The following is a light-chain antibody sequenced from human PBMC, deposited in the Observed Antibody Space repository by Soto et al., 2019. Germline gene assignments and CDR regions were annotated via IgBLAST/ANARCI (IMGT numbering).Light chain of an antibody. Sequence: EIILTQSPATLSLSPGERATLSCGASQSVSSYLAWYQQKPGQAPRLLIYDASNRATGIPARFSGSGSGTDFTLTISRLEPEDFAVYYCQQYGSSPWTFGQGTKVDIK. V-gene: IGKV3D-20*01. J-gene: IGKJ1*01. CDR3: QQYGSSPWT. CDR1: QSVSSY. CDR2: DAS.